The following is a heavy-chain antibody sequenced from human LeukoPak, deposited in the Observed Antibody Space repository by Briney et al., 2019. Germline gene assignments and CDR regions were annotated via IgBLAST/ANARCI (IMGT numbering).Heavy chain of an antibody. CDR1: GFTFSTYW. Sequence: PGGSLRLSCAASGFTFSTYWMNWVRQAPGKGLEWGANIKQDGSEKYYVDAVKSRFTISRDNAKNSLYLKMNSLRAEDTAVYYCARDLRQWLRFYYFDCWGQGTLVTVSS. CDR3: ARDLRQWLRFYYFDC. D-gene: IGHD5-12*01. J-gene: IGHJ4*02. CDR2: IKQDGSEK. V-gene: IGHV3-7*05.